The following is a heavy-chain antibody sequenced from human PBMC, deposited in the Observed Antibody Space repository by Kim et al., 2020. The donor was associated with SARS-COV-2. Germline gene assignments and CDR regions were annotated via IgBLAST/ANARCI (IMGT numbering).Heavy chain of an antibody. Sequence: GGSLRLSCAASGFTFSSYAMSWVRQAPGKGLEWVSAISGSGGSTYYADSVKGRFTISRDNSKNTLYLQMNSLRAEDTAVYYCARNSSLRGYVYWGQGTLVTVSS. V-gene: IGHV3-23*01. J-gene: IGHJ4*02. CDR3: ARNSSLRGYVY. CDR1: GFTFSSYA. D-gene: IGHD6-13*01. CDR2: ISGSGGST.